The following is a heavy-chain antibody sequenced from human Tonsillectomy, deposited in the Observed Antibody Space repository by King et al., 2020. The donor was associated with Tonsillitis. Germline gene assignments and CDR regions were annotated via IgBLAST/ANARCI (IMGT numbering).Heavy chain of an antibody. CDR1: GYTFTGHY. CDR2: IHPDNGGT. D-gene: IGHD5-18*01. J-gene: IGHJ4*02. Sequence: QLQLVQSGAEVKKPGASVKVSCKASGYTFTGHYVHWVRQAPGQGLEWMGYIHPDNGGTKHAQKFQDRVTMTRDTSISTAYMELSGLGPDDTAVYYCARTWIQVWSPDFDYWGQGTLVTVSS. V-gene: IGHV1-2*02. CDR3: ARTWIQVWSPDFDY.